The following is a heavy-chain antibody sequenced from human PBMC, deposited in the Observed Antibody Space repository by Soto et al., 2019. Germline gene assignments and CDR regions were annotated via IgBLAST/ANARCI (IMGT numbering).Heavy chain of an antibody. D-gene: IGHD4-17*01. CDR3: ARQFSTVTSAFDI. CDR1: GGSISSSSYY. J-gene: IGHJ3*02. V-gene: IGHV4-39*01. CDR2: IYYSGST. Sequence: QLQLQESGPGLVKPSETLSLTCTVSGGSISSSSYYWGWIRQPPGKGLEWIGSIYYSGSTYYNPSLKSRVTISVDTSKNRFSLKLSSVTAADTAVYYCARQFSTVTSAFDIWGQGTMVTVSS.